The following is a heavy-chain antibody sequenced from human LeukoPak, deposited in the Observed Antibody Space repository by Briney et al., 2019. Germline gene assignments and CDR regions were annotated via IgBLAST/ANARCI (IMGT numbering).Heavy chain of an antibody. V-gene: IGHV3-23*01. Sequence: GGSPRLSCAPSRFTFIRYAMSWVRHTPGRGLEWVSAISGSGGSTYYAYSVKGRFTTPRDTSLNMLYLQMYTLRAHDTPLCFCAKEEWVGGRNFLDYWGQGVLVTVSS. D-gene: IGHD1-26*01. CDR1: RFTFIRYA. CDR2: ISGSGGST. J-gene: IGHJ4*02. CDR3: AKEEWVGGRNFLDY.